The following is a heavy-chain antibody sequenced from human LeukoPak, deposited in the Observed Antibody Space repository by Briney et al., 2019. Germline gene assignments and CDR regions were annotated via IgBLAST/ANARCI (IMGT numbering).Heavy chain of an antibody. J-gene: IGHJ4*02. Sequence: GASVKVSCKASGYTFTSYGISWVRQAPGQGLEWMGWISAYNGNTNYAQKLQGRVTMTTDTSTSTAYMELRSLRSDDTAVYYCARAGGVVVPAAIFDYWGQGTPVTVSS. CDR1: GYTFTSYG. CDR3: ARAGGVVVPAAIFDY. V-gene: IGHV1-18*04. D-gene: IGHD2-2*01. CDR2: ISAYNGNT.